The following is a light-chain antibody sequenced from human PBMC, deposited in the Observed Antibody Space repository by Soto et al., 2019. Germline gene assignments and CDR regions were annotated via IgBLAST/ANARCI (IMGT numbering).Light chain of an antibody. CDR1: RDVGSD. CDR3: LQDYGDSWT. V-gene: IGKV1-6*01. Sequence: IQMTQSPSSLSASVGEKIIITCRASRDVGSDVSWYQQKPGQAPKLLIYAASNLYTGVPSRFSGSRSGTEFTLTISSLQPEDFASYYCLQDYGDSWTFGQGTMVDI. J-gene: IGKJ1*01. CDR2: AAS.